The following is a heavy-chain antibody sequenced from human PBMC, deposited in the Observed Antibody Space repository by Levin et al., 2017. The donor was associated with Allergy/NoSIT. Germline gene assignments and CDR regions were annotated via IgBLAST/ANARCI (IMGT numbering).Heavy chain of an antibody. V-gene: IGHV3-30*18. D-gene: IGHD1-26*01. CDR2: ISYDGSNK. J-gene: IGHJ4*02. CDR3: AKDRREQALDYFDY. CDR1: GFTFSSYG. Sequence: LSLTCAASGFTFSSYGMHWVRQAPGKGLEWVAVISYDGSNKYYADSVKGRFTISRDNSKNTLYLQMNSLRAEDTAVYYCAKDRREQALDYFDYWGQGTLVTVSS.